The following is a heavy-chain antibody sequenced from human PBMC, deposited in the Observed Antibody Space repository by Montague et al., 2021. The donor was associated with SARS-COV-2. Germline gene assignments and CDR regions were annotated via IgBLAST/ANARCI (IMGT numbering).Heavy chain of an antibody. CDR1: GGSFSGHY. V-gene: IGHV4-34*01. J-gene: IGHJ6*03. Sequence: SETLSLTCAVYGGSFSGHYWSWIRQPPGKGLEWIGEINHSGSPKYNPSLKSRVILLVDTSKNQFSLKLSFVTAADTAVYYCASGQPAAVTFYGIWNGQRDYYYYMDVWAKGTTVTVS. CDR3: ASGQPAAVTFYGIWNGQRDYYYYMDV. D-gene: IGHD3-3*01. CDR2: INHSGSP.